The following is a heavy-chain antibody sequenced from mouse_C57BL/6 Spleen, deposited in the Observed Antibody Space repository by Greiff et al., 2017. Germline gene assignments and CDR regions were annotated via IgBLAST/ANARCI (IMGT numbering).Heavy chain of an antibody. CDR2: IYPRSGNT. CDR1: GYTFTSYG. Sequence: VHLVESGAELARPGASVKLSCKASGYTFTSYGISWVKQRTGQGLEWIGEIYPRSGNTYYNEKFKGKATLTADKSSSTAYMELRSLTSEDSAVYFCAREGYDVGFDYWGQGTTLTVSS. CDR3: AREGYDVGFDY. V-gene: IGHV1-81*01. D-gene: IGHD2-2*01. J-gene: IGHJ2*01.